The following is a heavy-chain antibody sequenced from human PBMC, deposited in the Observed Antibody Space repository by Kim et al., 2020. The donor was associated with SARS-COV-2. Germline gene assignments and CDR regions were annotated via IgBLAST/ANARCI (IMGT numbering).Heavy chain of an antibody. D-gene: IGHD6-19*01. V-gene: IGHV4-39*07. CDR3: ARVSWGSGYSWFDP. Sequence: TPSLKRRVTISVDTSKNQFSLRLSSVPAADTAVYYCARVSWGSGYSWFDPWGQGTLVTVSS. J-gene: IGHJ5*02.